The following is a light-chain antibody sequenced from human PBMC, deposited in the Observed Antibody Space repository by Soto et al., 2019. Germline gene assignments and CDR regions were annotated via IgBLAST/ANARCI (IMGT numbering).Light chain of an antibody. CDR1: SSDVGVYNY. CDR3: SSYAGNNAYV. Sequence: QSALTQPRSVSGSPGQSVTISCTGTSSDVGVYNYVSWYQQYPGKAPKIMIYDVSKRPSGVPDRFSGSKSGNTASLTVSGLQAEDEADYYCSSYAGNNAYVFGTGTKVTVL. J-gene: IGLJ1*01. V-gene: IGLV2-11*01. CDR2: DVS.